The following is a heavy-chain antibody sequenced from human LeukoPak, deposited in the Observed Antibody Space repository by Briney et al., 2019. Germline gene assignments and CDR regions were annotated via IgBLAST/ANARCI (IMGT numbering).Heavy chain of an antibody. CDR2: VNDSGGT. V-gene: IGHV4-34*01. CDR1: IDSFTNYY. D-gene: IGHD1-26*01. J-gene: IGHJ5*02. Sequence: PSETLSLTCAVYIDSFTNYYWNWIRQTPGKGLEWIGEVNDSGGTNINPSLRSRVILSVDTSKNQFSLKLISVTAADTAVYYCARGQGATVPQVGINWFDPWGQGTRVTVSS. CDR3: ARGQGATVPQVGINWFDP.